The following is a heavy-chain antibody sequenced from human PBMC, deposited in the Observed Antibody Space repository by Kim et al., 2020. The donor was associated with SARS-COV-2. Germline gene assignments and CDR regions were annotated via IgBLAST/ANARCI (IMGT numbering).Heavy chain of an antibody. CDR3: TREAEGLRYFDWTTLAWGLIDY. D-gene: IGHD3-9*01. CDR2: IRSKAYGGTT. CDR1: GFTFGDYA. V-gene: IGHV3-49*03. Sequence: GGSLRLSCTASGFTFGDYAMSWFRQAPGKGLEWVGFIRSKAYGGTTEYAASVKGRFTISRDDSKSIAYLQMNSLKTEDTAVYYCTREAEGLRYFDWTTLAWGLIDYWGQGTLVTVSS. J-gene: IGHJ4*02.